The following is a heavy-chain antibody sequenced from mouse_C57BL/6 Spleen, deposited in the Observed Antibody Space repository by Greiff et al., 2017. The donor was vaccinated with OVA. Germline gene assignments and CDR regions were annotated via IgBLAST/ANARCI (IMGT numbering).Heavy chain of an antibody. Sequence: DVQLQESGPGLVKPSQSLSLTCSVTGYSITSGYYWNWIRQFPGNKLEWMGYISYDGSNNYNPSLKNRISITRDTSKNQFFLKLNSVTTEDTATYYCARDRGNYVPYYFDYWGQGTTLTVSS. J-gene: IGHJ2*01. CDR2: ISYDGSN. V-gene: IGHV3-6*01. CDR1: GYSITSGYY. D-gene: IGHD2-1*01. CDR3: ARDRGNYVPYYFDY.